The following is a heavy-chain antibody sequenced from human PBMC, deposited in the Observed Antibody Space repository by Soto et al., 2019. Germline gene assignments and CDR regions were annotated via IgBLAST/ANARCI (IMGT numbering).Heavy chain of an antibody. J-gene: IGHJ4*02. D-gene: IGHD3-22*01. Sequence: ASVKVSCTASGYTFTSYAMHWVRQAPGQRLEWMGWINAGNGNTKYSQKFQGRVTITRDTSASTAYMELSSLRSEDTAVYYCARDGYYYDSSGYYPLDYWGQGTLVTVSS. CDR2: INAGNGNT. CDR3: ARDGYYYDSSGYYPLDY. V-gene: IGHV1-3*01. CDR1: GYTFTSYA.